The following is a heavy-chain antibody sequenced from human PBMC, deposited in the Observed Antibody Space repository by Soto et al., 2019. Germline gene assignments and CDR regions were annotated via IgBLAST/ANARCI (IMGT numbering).Heavy chain of an antibody. CDR1: GFTFSSYS. V-gene: IGHV3-48*02. D-gene: IGHD1-26*01. CDR2: ISSSSSTI. J-gene: IGHJ3*02. Sequence: GGSLGLSCAASGFTFSSYSMNWVRQAPGKGLEWVSYISSSSSTIYYADSVKGRFTISRDNAKNSLYLQMNSLRDEDTAVYYCARYPWGGSYYGDAFDIWGQGTMVTVSS. CDR3: ARYPWGGSYYGDAFDI.